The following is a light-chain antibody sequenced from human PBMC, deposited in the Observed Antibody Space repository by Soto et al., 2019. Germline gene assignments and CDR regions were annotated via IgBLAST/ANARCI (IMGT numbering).Light chain of an antibody. CDR3: QQYNNWHLLT. CDR2: DAS. CDR1: QSVSIN. J-gene: IGKJ4*01. V-gene: IGKV3D-15*01. Sequence: EIVMTQSPGTLSVSPGERATLSCRASQSVSINLAWYQQKPGQAPRLLIYDASTRATGIPARFSGSGSGTEFTLTISSLQSKDFAVYYCQQYNNWHLLTFGGGTKVDIK.